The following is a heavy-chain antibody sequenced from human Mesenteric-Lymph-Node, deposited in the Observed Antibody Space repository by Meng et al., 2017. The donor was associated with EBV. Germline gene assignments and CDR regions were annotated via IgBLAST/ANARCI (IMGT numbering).Heavy chain of an antibody. Sequence: QVQRQQWGAGLLKPAEYLSLSCAVYGGSFSTFYWSWIRQPPGKGLEWIGEINHSGNTNYNPSLKSRVTISVDTSKNQFSLRLTSVTAADTAVYYCARVGEADSGDYPNEDSWGQGTLVTVSS. CDR3: ARVGEADSGDYPNEDS. J-gene: IGHJ4*02. CDR1: GGSFSTFY. V-gene: IGHV4-34*01. CDR2: INHSGNT. D-gene: IGHD4-17*01.